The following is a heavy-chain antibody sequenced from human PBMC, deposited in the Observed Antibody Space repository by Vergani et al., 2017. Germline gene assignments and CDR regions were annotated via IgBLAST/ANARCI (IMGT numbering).Heavy chain of an antibody. Sequence: QVQLQQWGAGLLKPSETLSLTCAVYGGSFSGYYWSWIRQPPGKGLEWIGEINHSGSTNYDPSLKSRVTISVDTSKNQFSLKLSSVTAADTAVYYWARGWSNPYYFDYWGQGTLVTVSS. CDR2: INHSGST. CDR1: GGSFSGYY. J-gene: IGHJ4*02. CDR3: ARGWSNPYYFDY. V-gene: IGHV4-34*01.